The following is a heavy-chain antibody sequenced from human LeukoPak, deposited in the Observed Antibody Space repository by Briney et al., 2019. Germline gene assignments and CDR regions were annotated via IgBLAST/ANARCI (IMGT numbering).Heavy chain of an antibody. CDR1: GFTFSSYA. Sequence: GGSLRLSCAASGFTFSSYAMSWVRQAPGKGLEWVSAISGSGGSTYYADSVKGRFTISRDNSKNTLYLQMNSLRAEDTAVYYCVKGDYGDSYHYGLDVWGQGTTVIVSS. J-gene: IGHJ6*02. V-gene: IGHV3-23*01. CDR3: VKGDYGDSYHYGLDV. CDR2: ISGSGGST. D-gene: IGHD4-17*01.